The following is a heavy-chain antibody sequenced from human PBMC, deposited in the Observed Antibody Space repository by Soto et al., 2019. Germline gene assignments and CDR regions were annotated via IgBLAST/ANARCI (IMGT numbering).Heavy chain of an antibody. CDR1: AVMLSHGC. V-gene: IGHV3-74*01. CDR2: IISGGSRV. Sequence: GGSLRVSWAGSAVMLSHGCMNGFRQGPGKGLEWIARIISGGSRVTYADSVEGRFTITRDNAKNMLFLEMHSLTVEDTAVYYCARERTSKGRLDVSRQWSTLTV. J-gene: IGHJ6*01. CDR3: ARERTSKGRLDV.